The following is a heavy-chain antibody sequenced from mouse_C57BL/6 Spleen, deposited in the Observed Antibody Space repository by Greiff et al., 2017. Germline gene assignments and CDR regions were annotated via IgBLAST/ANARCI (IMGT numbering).Heavy chain of an antibody. J-gene: IGHJ1*03. CDR2: ISDGGSYT. V-gene: IGHV5-4*01. Sequence: EVQRVESGGGLVKPGGSLKLSCAASGFTFSSYAMSWVRQTPEKRLEWVATISDGGSYTYYPDNVKGRFTISRDNAKNNLYLQMSHLKSEDTAMYYCAANLGYFDVWGTGTTVTVSS. CDR1: GFTFSSYA. D-gene: IGHD6-1*01. CDR3: AANLGYFDV.